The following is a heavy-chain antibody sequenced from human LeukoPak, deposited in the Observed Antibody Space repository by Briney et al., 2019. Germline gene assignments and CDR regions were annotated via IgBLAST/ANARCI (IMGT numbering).Heavy chain of an antibody. CDR1: GFTFSSYG. D-gene: IGHD1-26*01. CDR2: IWYDGSNK. CDR3: AKAAQCELHSPNGFDP. J-gene: IGHJ5*02. Sequence: TGGSLRLSCAAPGFTFSSYGMHWVRQAPGKGLEWVAVIWYDGSNKYYADSVKGRFTISRDNSKNTLYLQMNSLRAEDTAVYYCAKAAQCELHSPNGFDPCGQGTLVTVSS. V-gene: IGHV3-33*06.